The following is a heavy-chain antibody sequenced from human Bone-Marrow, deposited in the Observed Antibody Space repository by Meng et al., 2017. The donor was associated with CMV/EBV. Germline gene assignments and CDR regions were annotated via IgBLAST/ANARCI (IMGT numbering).Heavy chain of an antibody. CDR1: GFTVSSNY. Sequence: GESLKISCAASGFTVSSNYMSWVRQAPGKGLEWVSVIYSGGSTYYADSVKGRFTISRDNSKNTLYLQMNSLRAEDTAVYYCAKGDVVVPAAIRPGYYYYYGMDVWGQGTTVTVSS. D-gene: IGHD2-2*02. CDR3: AKGDVVVPAAIRPGYYYYYGMDV. V-gene: IGHV3-53*01. J-gene: IGHJ6*02. CDR2: IYSGGST.